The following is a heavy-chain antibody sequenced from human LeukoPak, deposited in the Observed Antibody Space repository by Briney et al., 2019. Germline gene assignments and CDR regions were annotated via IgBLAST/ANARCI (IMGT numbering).Heavy chain of an antibody. CDR1: GFTFFSYA. CDR2: ISGSGGST. Sequence: GGSLRLSCAASGFTFFSYAMSWVRQAPGEGLEWVSGISGSGGSTNYADSVKGRFTISRDNSKNTLYLQMNNVRVEDTAVYYCAKGGPSSGWYIFDYWGQGTLVTVSS. CDR3: AKGGPSSGWYIFDY. D-gene: IGHD6-19*01. J-gene: IGHJ4*02. V-gene: IGHV3-23*01.